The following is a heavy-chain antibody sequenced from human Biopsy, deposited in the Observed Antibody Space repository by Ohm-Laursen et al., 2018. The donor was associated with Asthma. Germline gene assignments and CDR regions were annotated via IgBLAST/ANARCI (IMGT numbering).Heavy chain of an antibody. D-gene: IGHD6-13*01. V-gene: IGHV4-39*01. CDR3: VRGSSSWHHGPFHYYYGLDV. J-gene: IGHJ6*02. CDR2: IYYSGTT. Sequence: TFTLTCTLAWISIGTSGMRVNWIRQPPGKGLEWIGSIYYSGTTYYNPSLESRVTVSADTSKNQFSLKLTSVTAADTAVYYCVRGSSSWHHGPFHYYYGLDVWGPGTLVTVSS. CDR1: WISIGTSGMR.